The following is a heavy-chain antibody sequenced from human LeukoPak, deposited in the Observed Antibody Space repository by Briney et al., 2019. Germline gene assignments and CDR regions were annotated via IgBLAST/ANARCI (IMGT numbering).Heavy chain of an antibody. J-gene: IGHJ3*02. CDR3: ARLVAAFDI. CDR1: GYTFTGYY. Sequence: ASVTVSCKASGYTFTGYYMHWVRQAPGQGLEWMGIINPSGGSTSYAQKLQGRVTMTTDTSTSTAYMELRSLRSDDTAVYYCARLVAAFDIWGQGTMVTVSS. V-gene: IGHV1-46*01. D-gene: IGHD2-21*01. CDR2: INPSGGST.